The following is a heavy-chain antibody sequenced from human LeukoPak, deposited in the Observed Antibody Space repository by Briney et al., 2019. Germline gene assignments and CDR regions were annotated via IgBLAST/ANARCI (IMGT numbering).Heavy chain of an antibody. CDR3: AKAGSEDIVLMVYAMEYYFDY. CDR1: GFTFSSYA. V-gene: IGHV3-23*01. CDR2: ISGSGGST. D-gene: IGHD2-8*01. Sequence: GGSLRLSCAASGFTFSSYAMSWVRQAPGKGLEWVSAISGSGGSTYYADSVKGRFTISRDNSKNTLYLQMNSLRAEDTAVYYCAKAGSEDIVLMVYAMEYYFDYWGQGTLVTVSS. J-gene: IGHJ4*02.